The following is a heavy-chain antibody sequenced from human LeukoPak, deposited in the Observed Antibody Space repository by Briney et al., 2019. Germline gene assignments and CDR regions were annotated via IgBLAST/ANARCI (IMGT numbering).Heavy chain of an antibody. V-gene: IGHV4-34*01. Sequence: SETLSLTCAVYGGSFSGYYWSWIRQPPGKGLEWIGEINHSGSTNYNPSLKSRVTISVDTSKNQFSLKLSSVTAADTAVYYCARGSSGWSDWGQGTLATVSS. CDR1: GGSFSGYY. CDR2: INHSGST. D-gene: IGHD6-19*01. J-gene: IGHJ4*02. CDR3: ARGSSGWSD.